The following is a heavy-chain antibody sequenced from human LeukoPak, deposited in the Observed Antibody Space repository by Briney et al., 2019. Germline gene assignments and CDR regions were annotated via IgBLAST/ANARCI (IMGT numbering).Heavy chain of an antibody. CDR1: GFTFSSYG. J-gene: IGHJ4*02. Sequence: GGSLRLSCAASGFTFSSYGMHWVRQAPGKGLEWVAFIRYDGSNKYYADSVKGRFTISRDNSKNTLYLQMNSLRAEDTAVYYCAKAPDLGYCSSTSCPGFDYWGQGTLVTVSS. V-gene: IGHV3-30*02. CDR2: IRYDGSNK. CDR3: AKAPDLGYCSSTSCPGFDY. D-gene: IGHD2-2*01.